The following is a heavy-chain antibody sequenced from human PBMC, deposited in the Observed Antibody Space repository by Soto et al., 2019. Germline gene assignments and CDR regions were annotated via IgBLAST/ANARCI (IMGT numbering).Heavy chain of an antibody. CDR3: AIGRGGSKY. CDR1: GGSFTPYY. V-gene: IGHV4-34*01. J-gene: IGHJ4*02. Sequence: SETLSLTCAVYGGSFTPYYWSWVRQPPGKGLEWIGEIDEGGGTYFNPSLKSRVTVSLDTSRNQFSLEMKSVTAADTAVYYCAIGRGGSKYWGQGTLVTVSS. D-gene: IGHD3-16*01. CDR2: IDEGGGT.